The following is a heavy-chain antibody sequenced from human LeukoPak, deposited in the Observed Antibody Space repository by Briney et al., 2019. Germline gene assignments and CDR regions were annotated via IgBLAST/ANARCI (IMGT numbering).Heavy chain of an antibody. CDR1: GFTFSSYG. D-gene: IGHD3-10*01. Sequence: GGSLRLSCAASGFTFSSYGMHWVRQAPGKGLEWVAVISYDGSNKYYADSVKGRFTISRDNSKNTLYLQMNSLRAEDTGVYYCAKGDGSGSYYRNWFDPWGQGTLVTVSS. CDR3: AKGDGSGSYYRNWFDP. J-gene: IGHJ5*02. V-gene: IGHV3-30*18. CDR2: ISYDGSNK.